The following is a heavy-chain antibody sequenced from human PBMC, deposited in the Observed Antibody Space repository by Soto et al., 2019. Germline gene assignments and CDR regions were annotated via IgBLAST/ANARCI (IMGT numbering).Heavy chain of an antibody. V-gene: IGHV1-69*12. D-gene: IGHD3-22*01. J-gene: IGHJ5*02. CDR2: IIPIFGTA. CDR3: ARPTRYYYDTSDHSAWFDP. CDR1: GGTFSSYA. Sequence: QVHLVQSGAEVKKPGSSVKVSCKASGGTFSSYAISWVRQAPGQGLEWMGGIIPIFGTANYAQKFQGRVTITADESXSXAXWELSSLRSEDTAIYYCARPTRYYYDTSDHSAWFDPWGQGTLVTVSS.